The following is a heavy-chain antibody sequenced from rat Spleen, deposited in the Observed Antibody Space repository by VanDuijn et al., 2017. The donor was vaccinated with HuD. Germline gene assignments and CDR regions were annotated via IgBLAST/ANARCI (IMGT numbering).Heavy chain of an antibody. D-gene: IGHD1-9*01. CDR3: ARRHYGYTDYFDY. Sequence: EVQLVESGGGLVQPGRSLKLSCAASGFTFSDYGMAWVRQAPARGFEWVATLSYDGCNTYYRDSVKGRFTISRDNAKNTQYLQMDSLRSEDTATYYCARRHYGYTDYFDYWGQGVMVTVSS. V-gene: IGHV5-29*01. CDR1: GFTFSDYG. CDR2: LSYDGCNT. J-gene: IGHJ2*01.